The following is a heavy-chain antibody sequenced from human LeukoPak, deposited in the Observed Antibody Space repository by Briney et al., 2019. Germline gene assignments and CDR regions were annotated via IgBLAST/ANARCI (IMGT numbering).Heavy chain of an antibody. Sequence: HPGGSLRLSCAASGFTFSSYWMNWVRQAPGKGLVWVSRIASDGISTTYADSVKGRFSISRDNAKNTLYLQMNSLRVEDTAVYYCARGRPHGNDYWGQGTLVTVSS. CDR1: GFTFSSYW. D-gene: IGHD4-23*01. J-gene: IGHJ4*02. CDR2: IASDGIST. V-gene: IGHV3-74*01. CDR3: ARGRPHGNDY.